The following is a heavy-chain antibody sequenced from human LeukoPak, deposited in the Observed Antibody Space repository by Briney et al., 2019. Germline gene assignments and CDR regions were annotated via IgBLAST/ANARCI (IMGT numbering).Heavy chain of an antibody. CDR1: GFTFSSYW. Sequence: GGSLRLSCAASGFTFSSYWMSWVRQAPGKGLEWVANIKQDGSEKYYVDSVKGRFTISRDNAKNSLYLQMNSLRAEDTAVYYCARDVGDSSKGMDVWGQGTTVTVSS. J-gene: IGHJ6*02. V-gene: IGHV3-7*01. CDR3: ARDVGDSSKGMDV. CDR2: IKQDGSEK. D-gene: IGHD3-16*02.